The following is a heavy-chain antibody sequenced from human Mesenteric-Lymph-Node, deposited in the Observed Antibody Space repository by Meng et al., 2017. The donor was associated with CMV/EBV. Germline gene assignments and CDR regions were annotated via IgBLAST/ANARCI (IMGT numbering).Heavy chain of an antibody. Sequence: GGSLRLSCAASGFTFEDYAMHWVRQVPGKGLEWVSSISYNSGNVGYAGSVKGRFTISRDNAKNSLYLQMNSLRAEDMALYYCAKGEWGATDTRLFDIWGRGTLVTVSS. CDR3: AKGEWGATDTRLFDI. J-gene: IGHJ4*02. CDR1: GFTFEDYA. CDR2: ISYNSGNV. D-gene: IGHD1-26*01. V-gene: IGHV3-9*03.